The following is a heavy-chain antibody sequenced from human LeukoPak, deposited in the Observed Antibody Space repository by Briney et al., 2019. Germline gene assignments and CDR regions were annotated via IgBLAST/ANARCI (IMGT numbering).Heavy chain of an antibody. CDR2: IYYSGST. CDR3: ARHAFGY. J-gene: IGHJ4*02. Sequence: SETLSLTCTVSVGSISSYYWSWIRQPPGKGLEWIGYIYYSGSTNYNPSLKSRVTISVDTSKNQFSLKLSSVTAADTAVYYCARHAFGYWGQGTLVTVSS. D-gene: IGHD3-10*01. V-gene: IGHV4-59*08. CDR1: VGSISSYY.